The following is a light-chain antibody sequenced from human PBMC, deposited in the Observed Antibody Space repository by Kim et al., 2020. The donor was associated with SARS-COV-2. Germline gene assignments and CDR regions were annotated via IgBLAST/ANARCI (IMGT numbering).Light chain of an antibody. CDR2: GNN. CDR1: SSNLGAGQN. CDR3: QSYDNSPRGWG. V-gene: IGLV1-40*01. J-gene: IGLJ2*01. Sequence: QSVLTQPPTVSGAPGQRVTISCTGSSSNLGAGQNVHWYQQLPGTAPKLLIYGNNNRPSGVPDRFSGAKSGTSASLAITGLQAEDEADYYCQSYDNSPRGWGFGGGTKVTVL.